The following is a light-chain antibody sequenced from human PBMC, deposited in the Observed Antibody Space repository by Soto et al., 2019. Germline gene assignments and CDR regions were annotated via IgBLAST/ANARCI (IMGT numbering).Light chain of an antibody. CDR1: QSVSSSY. J-gene: IGKJ2*01. Sequence: EIVLTQSPGTLSLSPGERATLSCRASQSVSSSYLAWYQQKPGQAPRLLIYDASSRATGIPERFSGSGSGTDFTLTISRLEPEDFAVYDCPPYGSSPPTHTVGQGTELEIK. CDR3: PPYGSSPPTHT. V-gene: IGKV3-20*01. CDR2: DAS.